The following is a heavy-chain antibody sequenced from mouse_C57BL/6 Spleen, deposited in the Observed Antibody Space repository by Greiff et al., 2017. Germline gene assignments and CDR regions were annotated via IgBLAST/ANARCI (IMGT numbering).Heavy chain of an antibody. J-gene: IGHJ3*01. V-gene: IGHV1-82*01. Sequence: QVQLQQSGPELVKPGASVKISCKASGYAFSSSWMNWVKQRPGQGLEWIGRIYPGDGDTNYNGKFKGKATLTADKSSSTAYMQLSSLTSEDSAVYFCARERDYYGSSPAWFAYWGQGTLVTVSA. D-gene: IGHD1-1*01. CDR3: ARERDYYGSSPAWFAY. CDR2: IYPGDGDT. CDR1: GYAFSSSW.